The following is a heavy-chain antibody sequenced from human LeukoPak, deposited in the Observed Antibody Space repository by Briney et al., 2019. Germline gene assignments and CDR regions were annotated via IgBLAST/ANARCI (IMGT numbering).Heavy chain of an antibody. D-gene: IGHD5-18*01. Sequence: ASVKVSCKASGYTFTGYYMHWMRQAPGQGPEWMGWINPNSGGTSYAQKFQGRVTMTRDTSISTAYMELSRLRSDDTAVYYCAGAKVIVPDYWGQGTLVTVSS. V-gene: IGHV1-2*02. CDR1: GYTFTGYY. J-gene: IGHJ4*02. CDR3: AGAKVIVPDY. CDR2: INPNSGGT.